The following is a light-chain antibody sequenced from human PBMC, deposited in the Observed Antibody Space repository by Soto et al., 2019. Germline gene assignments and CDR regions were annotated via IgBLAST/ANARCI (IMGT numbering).Light chain of an antibody. CDR1: SSDVGGYNY. J-gene: IGLJ1*01. CDR2: DVS. CDR3: SSYTNSSTPCG. Sequence: QSALTQPASVSGSPGQSITISCTGTSSDVGGYNYVSWYQQHPGKTPKLKIYDVSKRPSGVSKRFSGSKSGNTASLTIHGLQAEDEADYYCSSYTNSSTPCGFGTGTKGTVL. V-gene: IGLV2-14*01.